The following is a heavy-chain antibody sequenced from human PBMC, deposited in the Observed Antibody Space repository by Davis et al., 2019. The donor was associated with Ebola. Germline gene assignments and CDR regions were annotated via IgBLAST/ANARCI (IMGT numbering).Heavy chain of an antibody. Sequence: ASAMVSCNASAYTFTGYYIHWARYPPGQGLEWMGRINPNSGGTNYAQRFQGRVTMTRDTSISTAFMERSRLSSDDTAVYYCASFNWGSAPDFDYWGQGTLVNVSS. J-gene: IGHJ4*02. CDR3: ASFNWGSAPDFDY. CDR2: INPNSGGT. CDR1: AYTFTGYY. V-gene: IGHV1-2*06. D-gene: IGHD7-27*01.